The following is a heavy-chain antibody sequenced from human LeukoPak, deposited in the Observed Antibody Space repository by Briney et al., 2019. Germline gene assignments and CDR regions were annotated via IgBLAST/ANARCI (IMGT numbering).Heavy chain of an antibody. CDR3: ARYSSGWSLDY. CDR2: IWYDGSNK. J-gene: IGHJ4*02. D-gene: IGHD6-19*01. Sequence: GGSLRLSCAVSGFTFNSYGMHWVRQAPGKGLEWVAVIWYDGSNKYYADSVKGRFTISRDNFKNTLYLQMNSLRAEDTVVYYCARYSSGWSLDYWGQGTLVTVSS. V-gene: IGHV3-33*01. CDR1: GFTFNSYG.